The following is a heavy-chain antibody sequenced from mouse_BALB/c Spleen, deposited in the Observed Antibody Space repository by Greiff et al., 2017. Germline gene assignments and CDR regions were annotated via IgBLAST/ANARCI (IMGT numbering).Heavy chain of an antibody. CDR3: ARGGNGPDY. Sequence: EVQLQESGGGLVQPGGSRKLSCAASGFTFSSFGMHWVRQAPEKGLEWVAYISSGSSTIYYADTVKGRFTISRDNPKNTLFLQMTSLRSEDTAMYYCARGGNGPDYWGQGTSVTVSS. CDR1: GFTFSSFG. J-gene: IGHJ4*01. CDR2: ISSGSSTI. V-gene: IGHV5-17*02.